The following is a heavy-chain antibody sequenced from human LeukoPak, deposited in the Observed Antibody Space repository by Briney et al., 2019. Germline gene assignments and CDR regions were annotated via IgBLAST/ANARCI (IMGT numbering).Heavy chain of an antibody. CDR2: ITGNGRST. V-gene: IGHV3-23*01. J-gene: IGHJ2*01. Sequence: PGGSLRLSCAASGFTFNNYAMGWVRQTPGKGLEWVSGITGNGRSTYYADSVKGRFTISRDNSKNTLYLQVNSLRAEDTAAYFCAKSGTMGPTRFDWYFDPWGRGTQVIVSS. CDR1: GFTFNNYA. D-gene: IGHD1-26*01. CDR3: AKSGTMGPTRFDWYFDP.